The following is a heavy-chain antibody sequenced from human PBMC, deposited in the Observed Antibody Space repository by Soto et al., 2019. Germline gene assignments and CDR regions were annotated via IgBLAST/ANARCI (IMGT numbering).Heavy chain of an antibody. CDR3: GNRVTWGIRY. CDR1: GYSFTNYY. D-gene: IGHD3-16*01. J-gene: IGHJ4*02. CDR2: INPNGGST. V-gene: IGHV1-46*01. Sequence: QVQLVQSGAEVKKPGASVKVSCKPSGYSFTNYYIHWVRQAPGQGLEWMGIINPNGGSTSYAQKFQGRVNMTRDTSTSTVYLDLSSMRSEDTAVYYCGNRVTWGIRYWGQGTLVTVSS.